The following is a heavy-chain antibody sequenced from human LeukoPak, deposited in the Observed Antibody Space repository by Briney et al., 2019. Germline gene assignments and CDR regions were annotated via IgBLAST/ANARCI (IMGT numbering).Heavy chain of an antibody. V-gene: IGHV4-34*01. CDR3: ARGATLLQWLTSYYHGLDV. Sequence: SETLSLTCAVYGGSFSGYYWSLIRRTPGKGLEWIGQNNDSGNTNYNPSLESRVTISVDTSKKQFSLKLSSVTAADTAVYYCARGATLLQWLTSYYHGLDVWGQGTTVTFSS. D-gene: IGHD6-19*01. CDR1: GGSFSGYY. CDR2: NNDSGNT. J-gene: IGHJ6*02.